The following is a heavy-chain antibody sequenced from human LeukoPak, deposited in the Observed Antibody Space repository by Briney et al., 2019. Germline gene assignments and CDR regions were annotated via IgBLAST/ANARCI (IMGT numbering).Heavy chain of an antibody. V-gene: IGHV3-21*01. CDR1: GFTFSSYA. J-gene: IGHJ3*02. D-gene: IGHD6-13*01. CDR3: ARDNSSSWPDAFDI. CDR2: ISSSSSYI. Sequence: PGGSLRLSCAASGFTFSSYAMHWVRQAPGKGLEWVSSISSSSSYIYYADSVKGRFTISRDNAKNSLYLQMNSLRAEDTAVYYCARDNSSSWPDAFDIWGQGTMVTVSS.